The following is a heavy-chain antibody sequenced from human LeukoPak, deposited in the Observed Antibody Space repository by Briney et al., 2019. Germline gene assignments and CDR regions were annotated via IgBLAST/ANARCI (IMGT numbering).Heavy chain of an antibody. CDR1: GFTFSSFW. CDR2: INQDGSEK. V-gene: IGHV3-7*01. D-gene: IGHD5/OR15-5a*01. CDR3: AGRPSSTIP. Sequence: PGGSLRLSCAASGFTFSSFWMSWVRQAPGKGLEWVSNINQDGSEKYCVDSVKGLFTISRDNAKNSLYLQINRLRAEDTAVYYCAGRPSSTIPWGQGTLVTVSS. J-gene: IGHJ4*02.